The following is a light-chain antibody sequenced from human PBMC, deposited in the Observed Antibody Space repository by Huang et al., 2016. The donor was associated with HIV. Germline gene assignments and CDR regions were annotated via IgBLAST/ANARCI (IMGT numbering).Light chain of an antibody. CDR3: QQSFSAPGT. V-gene: IGKV1-39*01. Sequence: DIQMTQSPSSLSASVGDRVTISCRASQSISNYLNWYQQKSGRAPKLLIYATSNLQTGVPSRFSGGGSGTGFFLTISDLQREDFATYYCQQSFSAPGTFGQGTKVEIK. CDR2: ATS. CDR1: QSISNY. J-gene: IGKJ1*01.